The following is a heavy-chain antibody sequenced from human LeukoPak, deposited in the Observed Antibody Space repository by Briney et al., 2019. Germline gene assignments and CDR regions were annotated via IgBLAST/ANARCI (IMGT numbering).Heavy chain of an antibody. D-gene: IGHD6-13*01. Sequence: SETLSLTCTVSGGSISSYYWGWIRQPPGKGLEWIGSIYYSGSTYYNPSLKSRVTISVDTSKNQFSLKLSSVTAADTAVYYCARDKGIAAAGTRGHYFDYWGQGTLVTVSS. V-gene: IGHV4-39*07. J-gene: IGHJ4*02. CDR1: GGSISSYY. CDR3: ARDKGIAAAGTRGHYFDY. CDR2: IYYSGST.